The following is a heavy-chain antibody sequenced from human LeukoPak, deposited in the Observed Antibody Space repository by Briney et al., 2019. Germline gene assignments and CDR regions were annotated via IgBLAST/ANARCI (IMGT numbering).Heavy chain of an antibody. D-gene: IGHD5-12*01. V-gene: IGHV3-74*01. J-gene: IGHJ6*02. CDR1: GFSFSSDW. CDR2: INHNGVSE. CDR3: ARVPGYSGYFYGMDV. Sequence: PGGSLRLSCTASGFSFSSDWMHWVRQAPGKGLVWVSRINHNGVSEAYADSVKGRFTISRDNAKNTLYLQMNSLGAEDTAVYYCARVPGYSGYFYGMDVWGQGTTVTVSS.